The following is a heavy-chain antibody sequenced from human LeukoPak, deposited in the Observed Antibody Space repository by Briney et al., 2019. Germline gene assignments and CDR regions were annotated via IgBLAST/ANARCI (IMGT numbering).Heavy chain of an antibody. CDR2: VDPADGEA. D-gene: IGHD2-8*02. V-gene: IGHV1-69-2*01. Sequence: ASVKVSCKASGYTFTDYYMHWVQQAPGKGLEWMGRVDPADGEAAYAEKFQGRVTITADPSRATAYMELASLRSEDTAMYYCVIEGYCTSDNCYVHWGQGTLVTVSS. CDR3: VIEGYCTSDNCYVH. J-gene: IGHJ5*02. CDR1: GYTFTDYY.